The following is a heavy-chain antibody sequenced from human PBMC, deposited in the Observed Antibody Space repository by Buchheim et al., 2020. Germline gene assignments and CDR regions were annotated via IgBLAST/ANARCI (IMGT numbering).Heavy chain of an antibody. CDR1: GFTFSNYW. CDR2: INSDGSST. Sequence: EVQLVESGGGLVQSGGSLRLSCAASGFTFSNYWMHWVRQAPGKGLVWVARINSDGSSTSYADSVKGRFTISRDNAKNTLYLQMNTLRAEDTAVYYCATEGVGPIFYFYYYGMDVWGQGTT. D-gene: IGHD2/OR15-2a*01. V-gene: IGHV3-74*01. J-gene: IGHJ6*02. CDR3: ATEGVGPIFYFYYYGMDV.